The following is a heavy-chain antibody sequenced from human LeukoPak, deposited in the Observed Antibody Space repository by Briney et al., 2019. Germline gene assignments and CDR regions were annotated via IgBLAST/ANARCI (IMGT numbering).Heavy chain of an antibody. Sequence: SETLSLTCTVSGGSISSYYWSWIRQPPGKGLEWIGYIYYSGSTNYTPSLKSRVTISVDTSKNPFSLKLSSVTAADTAVYYCATTYYDILTGSYYFDYWGQGTLVTVSS. CDR3: ATTYYDILTGSYYFDY. D-gene: IGHD3-9*01. CDR1: GGSISSYY. V-gene: IGHV4-59*01. CDR2: IYYSGST. J-gene: IGHJ4*02.